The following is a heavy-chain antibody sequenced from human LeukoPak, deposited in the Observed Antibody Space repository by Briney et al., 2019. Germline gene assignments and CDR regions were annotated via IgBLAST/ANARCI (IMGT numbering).Heavy chain of an antibody. D-gene: IGHD2-2*01. CDR1: GGAISTSTYF. Sequence: SETLSLTCTVSGGAISTSTYFWGWVRQAPGKGLEWIGSIFHSGSTYYNPSLKSRVTISVDTSKNQFSLKLSSVTAADTAVYYCARPQGIVVVPAASDGMDVWGQGTTVTVSS. CDR3: ARPQGIVVVPAASDGMDV. CDR2: IFHSGST. V-gene: IGHV4-39*07. J-gene: IGHJ6*02.